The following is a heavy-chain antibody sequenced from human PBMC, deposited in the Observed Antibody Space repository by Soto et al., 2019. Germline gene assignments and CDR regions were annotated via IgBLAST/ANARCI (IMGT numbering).Heavy chain of an antibody. Sequence: EVHLVESGGGLVQPGRSLGLSCTASGFTFSDYAINWVRQAPGKGLEWVGLIRNQTYGGTTEYAASVKGRFTISRDDSNNIEYLQMNSLKTEDSAVYYCTRAESPQEAYFFDYWGQGTLVAVSS. V-gene: IGHV3-49*04. J-gene: IGHJ4*02. CDR3: TRAESPQEAYFFDY. CDR1: GFTFSDYA. CDR2: IRNQTYGGTT.